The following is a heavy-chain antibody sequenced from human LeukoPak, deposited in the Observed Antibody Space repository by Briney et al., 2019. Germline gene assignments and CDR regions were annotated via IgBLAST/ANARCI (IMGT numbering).Heavy chain of an antibody. J-gene: IGHJ4*02. D-gene: IGHD3-22*01. V-gene: IGHV4-59*08. CDR2: IYYSGST. CDR1: GGSISSYY. CDR3: ARQANYYDSSGYTY. Sequence: SETLSLTCTVSGGSISSYYWSWIRQPPGKGLEWIGYIYYSGSTNYNPSLKSRVTISVDTSKNQFSLKLSSVTAADTAVYYCARQANYYDSSGYTYWGQGTLVTVSS.